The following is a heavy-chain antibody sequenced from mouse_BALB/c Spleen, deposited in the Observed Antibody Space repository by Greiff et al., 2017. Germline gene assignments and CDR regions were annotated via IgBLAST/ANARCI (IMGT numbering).Heavy chain of an antibody. J-gene: IGHJ3*01. CDR3: ARERTGTKCAY. CDR1: GYAFSSYW. D-gene: IGHD4-1*01. CDR2: IYPGDGDT. V-gene: IGHV1-80*01. Sequence: QVQLQQSGAELVRPGSSVKISCKASGYAFSSYWMNWVKQRPGQGLEWIGQIYPGDGDTNYNGKFKGKATLTADKSSSTAYMQLSSLTSEDSAVYFCARERTGTKCAYWGQGTLVTVSA.